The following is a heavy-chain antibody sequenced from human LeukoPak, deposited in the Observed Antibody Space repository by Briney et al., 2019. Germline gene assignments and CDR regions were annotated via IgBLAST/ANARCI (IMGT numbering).Heavy chain of an antibody. J-gene: IGHJ4*02. CDR3: AKALDWLYLDY. V-gene: IGHV3-53*01. D-gene: IGHD3/OR15-3a*01. CDR1: GFTVSSNY. CDR2: IYSGGST. Sequence: GGSLRLSCAASGFTVSSNYMSWVRQALGKGLEWVSVIYSGGSTYYADSVKGRFTISRDNSKNTLYLQMNSLRAEDTAVYYCAKALDWLYLDYWGQGNLVTVSS.